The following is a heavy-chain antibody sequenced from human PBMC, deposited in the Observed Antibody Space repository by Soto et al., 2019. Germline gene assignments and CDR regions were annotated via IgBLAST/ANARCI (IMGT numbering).Heavy chain of an antibody. CDR2: ISSSGSYT. J-gene: IGHJ4*02. CDR3: VNQYFDR. V-gene: IGHV3-11*06. Sequence: PGGSLRLSCAASGFTFSDYSMNWIRQTPGKGLEWVSYISSSGSYTNYADSVRGRFNISRDNAKKSLYLQIISLRAEDTAVYYCVNQYFDRWGQGTLVTVSS. CDR1: GFTFSDYS. D-gene: IGHD2-2*01.